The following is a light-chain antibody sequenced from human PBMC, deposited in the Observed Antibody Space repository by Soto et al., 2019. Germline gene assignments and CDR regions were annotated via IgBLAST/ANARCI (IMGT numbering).Light chain of an antibody. Sequence: EIAMTQSPATLSVSPGGRATLTCRASQSISHTLAWYQQKPGQAPRLLIHGASTRAPGFPARFSGSGSGTDFTLTISSLQSEDFAVYYCQQYDNWPWTFGQGTKVDI. CDR1: QSISHT. CDR2: GAS. V-gene: IGKV3-15*01. CDR3: QQYDNWPWT. J-gene: IGKJ1*01.